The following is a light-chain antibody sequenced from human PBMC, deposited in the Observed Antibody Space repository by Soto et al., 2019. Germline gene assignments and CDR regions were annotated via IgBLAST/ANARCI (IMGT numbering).Light chain of an antibody. V-gene: IGLV2-14*01. CDR2: EVS. J-gene: IGLJ2*01. Sequence: QSALTQPASVSGSPGQSITISCTGTSSDVGGYNYVSWYQQHPGKAPKLMIFEVSNRPSGISSRFSGSKSGNTASLTISGLQIEDEATYYCNSYTTFSVVFGGGTKVTVL. CDR3: NSYTTFSVV. CDR1: SSDVGGYNY.